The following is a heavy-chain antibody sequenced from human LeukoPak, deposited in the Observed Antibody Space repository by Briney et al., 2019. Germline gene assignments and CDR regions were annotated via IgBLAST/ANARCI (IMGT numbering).Heavy chain of an antibody. V-gene: IGHV4-31*03. CDR3: ARDLGYCSSTGCYYYYGMDV. Sequence: PSETLSLTCTVSGGSISSGGYYWSWIRQHPGKGLEWLGYIYYSGSTYYNPTLKSRVTISVDTSKNQFSLKLSSVTAADTAVYYCARDLGYCSSTGCYYYYGMDVWGQGTTVTVSS. CDR1: GGSISSGGYY. D-gene: IGHD2-2*01. CDR2: IYYSGST. J-gene: IGHJ6*02.